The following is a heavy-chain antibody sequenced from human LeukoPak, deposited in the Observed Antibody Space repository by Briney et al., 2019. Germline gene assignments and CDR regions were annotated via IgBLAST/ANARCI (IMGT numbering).Heavy chain of an antibody. CDR1: GGSLTGYF. D-gene: IGHD2-2*01. J-gene: IGHJ6*02. CDR3: ARERVVPAALAYYYYGMDV. CDR2: IYYSGST. V-gene: IGHV4-59*01. Sequence: SETLSLTCAVSGGSLTGYFWTWIRQPPGKGLEWIGYIYYSGSTNYNPSLKSRVTISVDTSKNQFSLKLSSVTAADTAVYYCARERVVPAALAYYYYGMDVWGQGTTVTVSS.